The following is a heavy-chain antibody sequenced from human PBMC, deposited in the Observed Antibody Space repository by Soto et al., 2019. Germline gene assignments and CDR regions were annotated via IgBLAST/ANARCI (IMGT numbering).Heavy chain of an antibody. CDR3: ARGAVPAATNGFDP. Sequence: QVQLVQSGAEVKKPGSSVKVSCKASGGTFSSYAISWVRQAPGQGLEWMGGIIPIFGTANYAQKFQGRVTITADESTSTGYMELSSLRSVDTAVDYCARGAVPAATNGFDPWGQGTRVTVSS. CDR2: IIPIFGTA. V-gene: IGHV1-69*12. CDR1: GGTFSSYA. D-gene: IGHD2-2*01. J-gene: IGHJ5*02.